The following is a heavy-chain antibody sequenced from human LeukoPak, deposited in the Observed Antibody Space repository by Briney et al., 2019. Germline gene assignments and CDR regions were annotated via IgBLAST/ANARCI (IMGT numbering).Heavy chain of an antibody. D-gene: IGHD6-6*01. V-gene: IGHV3-23*01. Sequence: GSLRLSCAASGFTFSSYAMSWVRQAPGKGLEWVSAISGSGGSTYYADSVKGRFTISRDNAKNTLYLQMNSLRAEDTAVYYCAREGGESIAARLSYWGQGTLVTVSS. J-gene: IGHJ4*02. CDR1: GFTFSSYA. CDR2: ISGSGGST. CDR3: AREGGESIAARLSY.